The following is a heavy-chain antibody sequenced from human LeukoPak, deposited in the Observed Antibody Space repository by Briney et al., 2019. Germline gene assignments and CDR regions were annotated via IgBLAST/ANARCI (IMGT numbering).Heavy chain of an antibody. CDR1: GGSISSYY. Sequence: SQTLSLTCTVSGGSISSYYWSWIRQPPGKGLEWIGYIYYSGSTNYNPSLKSRVTISVDTSKNQFSLKLSSVTAADTAVYYCARGATGTFDYWGQGTLVTVSS. CDR3: ARGATGTFDY. V-gene: IGHV4-59*01. J-gene: IGHJ4*02. D-gene: IGHD2-15*01. CDR2: IYYSGST.